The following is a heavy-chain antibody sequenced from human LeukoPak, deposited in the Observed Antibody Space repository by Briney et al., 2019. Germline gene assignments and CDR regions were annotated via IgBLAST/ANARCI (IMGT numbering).Heavy chain of an antibody. D-gene: IGHD3-16*01. CDR3: AKRPRAENYDYVWGSSSYSYYMDV. CDR1: GFTFSNFA. J-gene: IGHJ6*03. V-gene: IGHV3-23*01. CDR2: VSSDGINT. Sequence: PGGSLRLSCSASGFTFSNFAMSWVRQAPGKGLEWVSAVSSDGINTYYTDSLKGRFTISRDNSKNTVFLQMHSLTAEDTAVYYCAKRPRAENYDYVWGSSSYSYYMDVWGKGTTVTISS.